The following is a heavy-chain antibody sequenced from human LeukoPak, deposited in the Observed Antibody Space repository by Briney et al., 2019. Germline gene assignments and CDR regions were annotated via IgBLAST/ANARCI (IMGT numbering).Heavy chain of an antibody. V-gene: IGHV1-18*01. J-gene: IGHJ4*02. CDR2: SSAYNGNT. Sequence: ASVKVSFKASGYTFTSYGISWVRQAPGQGLEGMGWSSAYNGNTDYAQTLQGRVTMTTDTSTSTADMELRSLRSDARAVYYCARAAAYGGTHYCVFWGQGTLVTVSS. D-gene: IGHD4-23*01. CDR3: ARAAAYGGTHYCVF. CDR1: GYTFTSYG.